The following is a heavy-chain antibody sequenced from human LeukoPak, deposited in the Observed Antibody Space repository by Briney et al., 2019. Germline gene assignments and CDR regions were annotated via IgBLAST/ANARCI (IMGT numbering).Heavy chain of an antibody. CDR3: ARGDTVTTDLYYYYGMDV. V-gene: IGHV3-11*06. J-gene: IGHJ6*04. CDR1: GFTFSDYY. D-gene: IGHD4-17*01. Sequence: PGGSLRLSCAASGFTFSDYYMSWIRQAPGKGLEWVSYISSSSTYTNYADSVRGRFTISRDNAKNSLYLQMNSLRAEDTAVYYCARGDTVTTDLYYYYGMDVWGKGTTVTVSS. CDR2: ISSSSTYT.